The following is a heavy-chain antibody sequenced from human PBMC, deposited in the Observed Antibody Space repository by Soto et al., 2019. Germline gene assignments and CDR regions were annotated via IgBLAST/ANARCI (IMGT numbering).Heavy chain of an antibody. V-gene: IGHV1-3*01. D-gene: IGHD3-16*02. CDR1: GYTFTSYA. Sequence: ASVKVSCKASGYTFTSYAMHWVRQAPGQRLEWMGWINAGNGNTKYSQKFQGRFTISRDNAKNSLYLQMNSLRAEDTAVYYCARPNRGYPGDSWGQGTLVTVSS. CDR2: INAGNGNT. J-gene: IGHJ4*02. CDR3: ARPNRGYPGDS.